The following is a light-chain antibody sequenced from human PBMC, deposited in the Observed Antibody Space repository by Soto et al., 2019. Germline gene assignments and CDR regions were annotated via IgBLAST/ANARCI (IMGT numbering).Light chain of an antibody. J-gene: IGKJ1*01. CDR2: GAS. CDR1: QSVTNNY. V-gene: IGKV3-20*01. Sequence: EIVLTQSPGTLSLSPGERATLSCRAIQSVTNNYLAWYQQKPGQAPRLLMYGASSRATDVPDRFSGSGSGTDFTLTISRLEPEDFAVYFCQEYGSSRTFGQGTKVDIK. CDR3: QEYGSSRT.